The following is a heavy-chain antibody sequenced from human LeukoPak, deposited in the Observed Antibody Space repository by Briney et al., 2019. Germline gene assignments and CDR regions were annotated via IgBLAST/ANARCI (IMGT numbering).Heavy chain of an antibody. V-gene: IGHV3-23*01. CDR1: GFTFSGYA. D-gene: IGHD5-18*01. J-gene: IGHJ6*02. CDR3: AKAPPDSYYYYYGMDV. Sequence: PGGSLGLSCAASGFTFSGYAMTWVRQAPGKGLEWVSAISGRGGSTYYADSVKGRFTISRDNSKNTLYLQMNSLRAEDTAVYYCAKAPPDSYYYYYGMDVWGQGTTVTVSS. CDR2: ISGRGGST.